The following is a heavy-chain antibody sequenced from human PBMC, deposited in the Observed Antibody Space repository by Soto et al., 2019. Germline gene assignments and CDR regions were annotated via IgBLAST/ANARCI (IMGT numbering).Heavy chain of an antibody. D-gene: IGHD1-26*01. CDR2: IYYSGST. V-gene: IGHV4-31*03. CDR3: ARVAGDWFDP. J-gene: IGHJ5*02. Sequence: SETLSLTCTVSGGSISSGGYYWSWIRQHPGKGLEWIGYIYYSGSTYYNPSLKSRVTISVDTSKNQFSLKLSSVTAADTAVYYCARVAGDWFDPWGQGTLVTVSS. CDR1: GGSISSGGYY.